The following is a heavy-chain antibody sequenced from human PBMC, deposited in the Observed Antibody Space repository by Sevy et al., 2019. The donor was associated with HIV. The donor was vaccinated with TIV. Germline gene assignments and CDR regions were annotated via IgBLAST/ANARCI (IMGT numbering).Heavy chain of an antibody. D-gene: IGHD5-18*01. J-gene: IGHJ4*02. CDR3: ARSGMQLWFDYFDY. CDR2: IKQDGSAE. V-gene: IGHV3-7*01. CDR1: GFTFSSYW. Sequence: GGSPRLSCAASGFTFSSYWMTWVRQAPGKGLEWVAYIKQDGSAESLLDSVKGRFTISRDNAKNSLYLQMTSLRAEDTAVYYCARSGMQLWFDYFDYWGQGTLVTVSS.